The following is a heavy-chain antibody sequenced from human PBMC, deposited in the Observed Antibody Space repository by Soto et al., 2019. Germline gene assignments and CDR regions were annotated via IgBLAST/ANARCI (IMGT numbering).Heavy chain of an antibody. J-gene: IGHJ3*02. D-gene: IGHD6-19*01. CDR1: GDSVSTRSAA. Sequence: SQTLSLTCAISGDSVSTRSAAWNWIRQSQSRGLEWLGRTYYRSRWYDDYAESVRSRMTINPDTSNNQVSLNLNSVTPEDTAVYYCARALSATVAAALDIWGQGTMVTVS. V-gene: IGHV6-1*01. CDR2: TYYRSRWYD. CDR3: ARALSATVAAALDI.